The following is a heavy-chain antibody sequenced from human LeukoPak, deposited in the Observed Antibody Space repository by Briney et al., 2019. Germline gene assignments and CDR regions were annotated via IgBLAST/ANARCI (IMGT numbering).Heavy chain of an antibody. Sequence: GGSLRLSCAASGFTFSSYPMHWVPQAPGKGLEYVSAIASNGGSTYYANSVKGRFTISRDNSKNTLYLQMGSPRVEDMAVYYCARAYCSSTSCSLDSWGQGTLVTVSS. CDR1: GFTFSSYP. CDR3: ARAYCSSTSCSLDS. V-gene: IGHV3-64*01. D-gene: IGHD2-2*01. J-gene: IGHJ4*02. CDR2: IASNGGST.